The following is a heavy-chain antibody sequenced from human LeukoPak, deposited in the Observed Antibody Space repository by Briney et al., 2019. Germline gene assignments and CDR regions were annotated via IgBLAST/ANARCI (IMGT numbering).Heavy chain of an antibody. J-gene: IGHJ4*02. CDR2: IIPIFGTA. V-gene: IGHV1-69*05. CDR3: ARAQRGVASSSPFDY. D-gene: IGHD6-6*01. CDR1: GGTFSSYA. Sequence: ASVKVSCTASGGTFSSYAISWVRQAPGQGLEWMGRIIPIFGTANYAQKFQGRVTITTDESTSTAYMELSSLRSEDTAVYYCARAQRGVASSSPFDYWGQGTLVTVSS.